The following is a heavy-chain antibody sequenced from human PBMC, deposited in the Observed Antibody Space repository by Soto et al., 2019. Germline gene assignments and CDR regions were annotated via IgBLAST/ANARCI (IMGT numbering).Heavy chain of an antibody. Sequence: QVQLVQSGDEVKKPGASVKVACKASGYTFTNYGISWVRQAPGQGLEWMGWIITYNGNTNYAQKLQGRVTMTTDTSTSTAYMELRSLRSDDTAVYYCARRDHYMVRGVIIGGNWFNPWGQGTLVTVSS. CDR2: IITYNGNT. J-gene: IGHJ5*02. CDR1: GYTFTNYG. CDR3: ARRDHYMVRGVIIGGNWFNP. V-gene: IGHV1-18*01. D-gene: IGHD3-10*01.